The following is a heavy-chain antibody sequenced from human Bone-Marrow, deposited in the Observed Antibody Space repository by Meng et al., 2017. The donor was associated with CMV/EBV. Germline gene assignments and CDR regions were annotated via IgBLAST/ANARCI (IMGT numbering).Heavy chain of an antibody. CDR2: IYHSGST. D-gene: IGHD6-13*01. CDR1: GYSISSGYY. J-gene: IGHJ4*02. V-gene: IGHV4-38-2*02. CDR3: ARNIAAADFDY. Sequence: LRLSCTVSGYSISSGYYWGWIRQPPGKGLEWIGSIYHSGSTYYNPSLKSRVTISVDTSKNQFSLKLSSVTAADTAVYYCARNIAAADFDYWGQGTLVTVSS.